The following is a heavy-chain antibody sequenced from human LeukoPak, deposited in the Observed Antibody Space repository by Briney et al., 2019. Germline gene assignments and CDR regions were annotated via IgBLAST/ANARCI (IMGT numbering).Heavy chain of an antibody. CDR2: MKGDGSEK. Sequence: PGGSLILSCAASGFTFSSNWMTWVRQAPGKGLEWVAGMKGDGSEKKYVDSVKGRFTISRDNAKNSLYQEMNSLRAEDTAVYYCANGGWYSEYWGQGTLVTVSS. CDR3: ANGGWYSEY. J-gene: IGHJ4*02. V-gene: IGHV3-7*03. D-gene: IGHD2-15*01. CDR1: GFTFSSNW.